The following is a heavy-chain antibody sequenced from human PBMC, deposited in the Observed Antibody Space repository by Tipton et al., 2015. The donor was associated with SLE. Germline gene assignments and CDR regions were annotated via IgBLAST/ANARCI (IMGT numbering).Heavy chain of an antibody. D-gene: IGHD3-10*01. J-gene: IGHJ2*01. CDR1: GGSINSYY. Sequence: TLSLTCTVSGGSINSYYWSWIRQPPGKGLEWIGYIYYSGSTNYNPSLKSRVTISVDTSKNQFSLKLSSVTAADTAVYYCASLGDWYFDLWGRGTLVTVSS. V-gene: IGHV4-59*08. CDR3: ASLGDWYFDL. CDR2: IYYSGST.